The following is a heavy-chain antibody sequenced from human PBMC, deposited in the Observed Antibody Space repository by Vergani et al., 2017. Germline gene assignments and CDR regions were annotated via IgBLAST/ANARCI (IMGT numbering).Heavy chain of an antibody. V-gene: IGHV3-33*01. Sequence: QVQLVESGGGVVQPGRSLRPPCAAPGFTFSSYGMHWVRQAPGKGLEWVGVIWYDGSNKNYADSVKGRFTISRENSKNKLYLQMNSLRAEDTAVYNCARDRANVYGGSSGDAFHIWGQGTMVTVSS. CDR1: GFTFSSYG. CDR3: ARDRANVYGGSSGDAFHI. D-gene: IGHD4-23*01. J-gene: IGHJ3*02. CDR2: IWYDGSNK.